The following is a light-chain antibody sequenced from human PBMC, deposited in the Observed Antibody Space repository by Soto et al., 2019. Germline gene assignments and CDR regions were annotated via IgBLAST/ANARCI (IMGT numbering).Light chain of an antibody. CDR2: GNS. Sequence: QSVLTQPPSVSGAPGQRVTISGTGSSSNIGAGYDVHWYQQLPGTAPKLLIYGNSNRPSGVPDRFSGSKSGTSASLAITGRQAEDEADYYCQSYDSSLSGSVVFGGGTKVTVL. V-gene: IGLV1-40*01. J-gene: IGLJ2*01. CDR1: SSNIGAGYD. CDR3: QSYDSSLSGSVV.